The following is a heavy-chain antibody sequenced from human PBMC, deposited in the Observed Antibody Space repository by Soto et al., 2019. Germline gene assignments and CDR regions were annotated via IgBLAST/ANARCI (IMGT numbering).Heavy chain of an antibody. J-gene: IGHJ4*02. CDR1: GYSISSGYY. CDR2: IYHSGST. CDR3: GGIAATAPLIDY. Sequence: LSLTCAVSGYSISSGYYWGWIRQPPGKGLEWIGSIYHSGSTYYNPSLKSRVTISVDTSKNQFSLKLSSVTAADTAVYYCGGIAATAPLIDYWGQGTLVTVSS. D-gene: IGHD6-13*01. V-gene: IGHV4-38-2*01.